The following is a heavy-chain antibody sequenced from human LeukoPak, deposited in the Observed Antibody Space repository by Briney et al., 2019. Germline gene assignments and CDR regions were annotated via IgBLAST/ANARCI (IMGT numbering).Heavy chain of an antibody. CDR3: ARLSGSYVY. V-gene: IGHV4-38-2*01. CDR2: VYHSGNT. Sequence: SETLSLTCAVSGYSISSGYYWGWIRQPPGKGLEWIGSVYHSGNTYYNPSVKSRVTILVDTSKNQFSLKLKSVTAADTAVYYCARLSGSYVYWGQGTLVTVSS. D-gene: IGHD1-26*01. CDR1: GYSISSGYY. J-gene: IGHJ4*02.